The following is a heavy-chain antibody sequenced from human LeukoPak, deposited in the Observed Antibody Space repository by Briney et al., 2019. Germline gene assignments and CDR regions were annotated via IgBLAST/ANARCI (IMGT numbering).Heavy chain of an antibody. D-gene: IGHD6-19*01. J-gene: IGHJ4*02. V-gene: IGHV1-69*06. CDR3: ASYSEGGGWYFDY. CDR2: IIPIFGTA. Sequence: GASVKVSCKASGGTFSSYAISWVRQAPGQGLEWMGGIIPIFGTANYAQKFQGRVTITADKSTSTAYMELSSLRSEDTAVYYCASYSEGGGWYFDYWGQGTLVTVSS. CDR1: GGTFSSYA.